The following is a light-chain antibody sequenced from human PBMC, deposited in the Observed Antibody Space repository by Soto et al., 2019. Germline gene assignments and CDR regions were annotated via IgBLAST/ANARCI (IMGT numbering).Light chain of an antibody. Sequence: QSVLTQPPSASGTPGQRLTISCSGSSSNIGSNTVNWYQQVPGTAPKLLIYSNNQRPSGVPDRFSGSKSDTSASLAVSGLQSEDEADYYCAAWDDSLDGLVFGGGTKLTV. CDR2: SNN. CDR1: SSNIGSNT. CDR3: AAWDDSLDGLV. J-gene: IGLJ2*01. V-gene: IGLV1-44*01.